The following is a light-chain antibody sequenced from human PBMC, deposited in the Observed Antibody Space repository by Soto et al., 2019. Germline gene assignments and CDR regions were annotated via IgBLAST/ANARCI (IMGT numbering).Light chain of an antibody. V-gene: IGKV1-5*03. CDR1: QIISSW. CDR2: KAS. CDR3: QVYNSYSEP. J-gene: IGKJ1*01. Sequence: DIQMTQSPSTLSVSVGDRVTITFRASQIISSWLAWYQQKPGKAPKLLXYKASTLKSGVPSRFSGSGSGTELNLTISSLQPNDFATYYCQVYNSYSEPFAQGTKVEIK.